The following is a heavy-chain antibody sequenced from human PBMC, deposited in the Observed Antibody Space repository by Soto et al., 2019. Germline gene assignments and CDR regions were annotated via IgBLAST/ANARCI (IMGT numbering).Heavy chain of an antibody. CDR2: MNPGSGDT. Sequence: ASVKVSCKASGYIFTNNDVSWVRQATGQGLEWMGWMNPGSGDTGYAQKFQGRVTMTRDISIATAYMELSSLRSDDTAIYYCARMATFGSLNWFDPWGQGTLVTVSS. J-gene: IGHJ5*02. CDR3: ARMATFGSLNWFDP. CDR1: GYIFTNND. V-gene: IGHV1-8*01. D-gene: IGHD3-16*01.